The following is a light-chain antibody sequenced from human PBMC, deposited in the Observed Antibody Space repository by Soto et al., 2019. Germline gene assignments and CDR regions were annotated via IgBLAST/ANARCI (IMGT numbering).Light chain of an antibody. Sequence: QSVLTQPASVSGSPGQSITISCTGTNTDVGGYDRVSWYQHHPGKAPKMLIFEVFNRPSGISDRFSGSKSGDTASLTISGLQAEDEADYYCQSYDSSLSGSVFGGGTKLTVL. CDR2: EVF. V-gene: IGLV2-14*01. CDR1: NTDVGGYDR. J-gene: IGLJ3*02. CDR3: QSYDSSLSGSV.